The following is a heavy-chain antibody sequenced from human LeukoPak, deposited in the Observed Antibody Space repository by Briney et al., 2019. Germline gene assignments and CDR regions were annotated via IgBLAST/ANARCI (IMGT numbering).Heavy chain of an antibody. J-gene: IGHJ6*02. V-gene: IGHV1-69*01. CDR1: GGTFSSYA. D-gene: IGHD2-15*01. Sequence: GSSVKVSCKASGGTFSSYAISWVRQAPGQGLEWMGGIIPIFGTASYAQKFQGRVTITADESTSTAYMELSSLRSEDTAVYYCARNDCSGGSCYRPGAPRYYYYGMDVWGQGTTVTVSS. CDR2: IIPIFGTA. CDR3: ARNDCSGGSCYRPGAPRYYYYGMDV.